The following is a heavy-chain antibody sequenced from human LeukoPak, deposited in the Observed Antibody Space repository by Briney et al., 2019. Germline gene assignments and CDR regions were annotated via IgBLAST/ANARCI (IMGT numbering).Heavy chain of an antibody. CDR1: GFTFSSYA. V-gene: IGHV3-64D*06. CDR3: AREGRFFFGSGPQYYFDY. Sequence: GGSLRLSCSASGFTFSSYAMHWVRQAPGKGLEYVSAISSNGGSTYYADSVKGRFTISRDNSKNTLYLQMSSLRAEDTAVYYCAREGRFFFGSGPQYYFDYWGQGTLVTVSS. D-gene: IGHD3-3*01. CDR2: ISSNGGST. J-gene: IGHJ4*02.